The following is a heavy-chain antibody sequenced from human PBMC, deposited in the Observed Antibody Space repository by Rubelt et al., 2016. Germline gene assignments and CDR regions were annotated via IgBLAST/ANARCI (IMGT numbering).Heavy chain of an antibody. Sequence: SGAEVKKPGASVKVSCKVSGYTLTELSMHWVRQAPGKGLEWMGGFDPEDGETIYAQKFQGRVTMTEDTSTDRAYMELSSLRSDDTAVYYCARDRTWLVPGLDAFDIWGQGTMVTVSS. CDR3: ARDRTWLVPGLDAFDI. J-gene: IGHJ3*02. CDR1: GYTLTELS. CDR2: FDPEDGET. D-gene: IGHD6-19*01. V-gene: IGHV1-24*01.